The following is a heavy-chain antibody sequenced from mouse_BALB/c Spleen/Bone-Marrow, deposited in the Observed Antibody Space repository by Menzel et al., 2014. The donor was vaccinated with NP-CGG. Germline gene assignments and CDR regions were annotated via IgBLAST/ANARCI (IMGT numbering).Heavy chain of an antibody. V-gene: IGHV14-3*02. CDR1: GFNIKDSY. CDR3: ARSPGKVNY. CDR2: IDPANGNT. J-gene: IGHJ3*01. Sequence: VQLQQPGAELVKPGASVKLSCTASGFNIKDSYIHWVKRRPEQGLEWIGRIDPANGNTNYDPKFQGKATITADTSSNTAYLHLNSLTSEDTAVHYCARSPGKVNYWGQGTLVTVSA. D-gene: IGHD1-3*01.